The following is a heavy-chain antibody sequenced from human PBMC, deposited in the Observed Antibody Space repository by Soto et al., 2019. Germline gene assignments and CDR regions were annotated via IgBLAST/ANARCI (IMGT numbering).Heavy chain of an antibody. V-gene: IGHV5-51*03. Sequence: EVQLVQSGAEVKKPGESLKISCKGSGYRFTTSWIGWVRQMSGKGLEWMGIIYPGDSDIRYSPSFQGQVTISVDKSINTAYLQWSSLKASDTAMYYCARAHGLGGYSRWFYPWGQGTLVTVSS. J-gene: IGHJ5*02. CDR3: ARAHGLGGYSRWFYP. D-gene: IGHD3-10*01. CDR1: GYRFTTSW. CDR2: IYPGDSDI.